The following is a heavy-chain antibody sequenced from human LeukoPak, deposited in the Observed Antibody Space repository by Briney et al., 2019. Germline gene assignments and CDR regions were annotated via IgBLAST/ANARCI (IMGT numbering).Heavy chain of an antibody. D-gene: IGHD3-22*01. CDR1: GFTFSSYA. CDR3: ARDPCDSSGYYTSPGDY. J-gene: IGHJ4*02. V-gene: IGHV3-48*03. Sequence: GGSLRLSCAASGFTFSSYAVSWVRQAPGKGLEWVSYISSSGSTIYYADSVKGRFTISRDNAKNSLYLQMNSLRAEDTAVYYCARDPCDSSGYYTSPGDYWGQGTLVTVSS. CDR2: ISSSGSTI.